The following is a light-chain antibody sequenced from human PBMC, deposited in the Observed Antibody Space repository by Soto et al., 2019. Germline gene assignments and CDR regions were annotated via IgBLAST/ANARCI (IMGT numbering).Light chain of an antibody. J-gene: IGKJ4*01. CDR3: QQYNSYSPLT. V-gene: IGKV1-5*03. CDR1: QSISSW. Sequence: DIQMTQSPSTLSASVGDRVTITCRASQSISSWLAWYQQKPGKAPKLLIYKASSLESGVPSRFSGSGSGTGFTLTISSLXPDDFATYYCQQYNSYSPLTFGGGTKVDIK. CDR2: KAS.